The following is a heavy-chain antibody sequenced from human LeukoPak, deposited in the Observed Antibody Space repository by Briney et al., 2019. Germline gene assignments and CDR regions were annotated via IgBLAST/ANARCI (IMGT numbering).Heavy chain of an antibody. CDR3: ATIYDSSGLGPIDY. CDR2: FDPEDGET. J-gene: IGHJ4*02. D-gene: IGHD3-22*01. Sequence: GASVKVSCKASGYTFTGYYMHWVRQAPGKGLEWMGGFDPEDGETIYAQKFQGRVTMTEDTSTDTAYMELSSLRSEDAAVYYCATIYDSSGLGPIDYWGQGTLVTVSS. CDR1: GYTFTGYY. V-gene: IGHV1-24*01.